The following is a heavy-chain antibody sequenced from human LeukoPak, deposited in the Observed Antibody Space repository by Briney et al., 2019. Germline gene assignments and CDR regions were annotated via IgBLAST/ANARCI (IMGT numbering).Heavy chain of an antibody. Sequence: SETLSLTCAVYGGSFSSYYWGWIRQPPGKGLEWIGSIYYSGSTYYNPSLKSRVTISVDTSKNQFSLKLSSVTAADTAVYYCARGYGDSRGVFDYWGQGTLVTVSS. V-gene: IGHV4-34*01. CDR3: ARGYGDSRGVFDY. CDR1: GGSFSSYY. CDR2: IYYSGST. D-gene: IGHD4-17*01. J-gene: IGHJ4*02.